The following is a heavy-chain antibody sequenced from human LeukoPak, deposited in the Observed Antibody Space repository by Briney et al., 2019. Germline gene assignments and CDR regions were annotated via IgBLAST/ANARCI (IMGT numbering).Heavy chain of an antibody. D-gene: IGHD3-3*01. J-gene: IGHJ6*03. Sequence: ETLSLTCTVSGGSISSSSYYWGWIRQAPGKGLEWVSSISASGSSTYYPASEKGRFTISRANYKRTLYLQMNMLEAEDTAEYYCAKDGGSDFSAYYLDVWSKGSTVTASS. V-gene: IGHV3-23*01. CDR1: GGSISSSSYY. CDR2: ISASGSST. CDR3: AKDGGSDFSAYYLDV.